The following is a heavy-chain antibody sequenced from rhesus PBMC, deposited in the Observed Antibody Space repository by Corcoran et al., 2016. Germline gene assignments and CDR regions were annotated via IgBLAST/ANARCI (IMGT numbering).Heavy chain of an antibody. Sequence: QVQLQESGPGVVKPSETLSLPCAVSGYSISSGYYWGWIRQPPGQGQEYIGYSSGISGSTYYNPSLKRRVTISKDTSKNQFSLKLSSVTAADTAVYYCARPLGGIPGDGLDSWGQGVVVTVSS. D-gene: IGHD6-13*01. J-gene: IGHJ6*01. CDR1: GYSISSGYY. CDR3: ARPLGGIPGDGLDS. CDR2: SSGISGST. V-gene: IGHV4-99*01.